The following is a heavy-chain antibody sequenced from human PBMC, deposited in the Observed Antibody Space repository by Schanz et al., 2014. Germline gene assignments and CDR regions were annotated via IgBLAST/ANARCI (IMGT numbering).Heavy chain of an antibody. Sequence: QVELVESGGGVVQPGRSLRLSCAASGFIFSYYTIHWVRQVPGKGLEWVAVVCYDGSKKYYADSVKGRFTTSRDNSKNTMYLQMNSLRAEDTAVYYCVKDLQRELLRDDHYYGMDVWGQGTTVTVSS. V-gene: IGHV3-33*06. CDR2: VCYDGSKK. CDR1: GFIFSYYT. J-gene: IGHJ6*02. D-gene: IGHD1-26*01. CDR3: VKDLQRELLRDDHYYGMDV.